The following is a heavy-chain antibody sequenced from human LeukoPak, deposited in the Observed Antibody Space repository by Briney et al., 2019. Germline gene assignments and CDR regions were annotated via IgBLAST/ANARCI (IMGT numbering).Heavy chain of an antibody. V-gene: IGHV4-38-2*02. CDR2: IYHSGST. CDR3: ARQLRYYYDSSGEGAQHAFDI. J-gene: IGHJ3*02. CDR1: GYSISSGYY. D-gene: IGHD3-22*01. Sequence: SETLSLTCTVSGYSISSGYYWGWIRQPPGKGLEWIGSIYHSGSTYYNPSLKSRVTITVDTSKNQFSLKLSSVTAADTAVYYCARQLRYYYDSSGEGAQHAFDIWGQGTMVTVSS.